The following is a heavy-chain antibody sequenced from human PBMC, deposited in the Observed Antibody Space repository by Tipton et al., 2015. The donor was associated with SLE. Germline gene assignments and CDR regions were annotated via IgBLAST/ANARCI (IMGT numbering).Heavy chain of an antibody. CDR2: ISSSSSYT. CDR1: GFTFSDYY. Sequence: SLRLSCAASGFTFSDYYMSWIRQAPGKGLEWVSYISSSSSYTNYADSVKGRFTISRDNAKNSLYLQMNSLRAEDTAVYYCASFTPPGYSSGEVDYWGQGTLVTVSS. V-gene: IGHV3-11*06. J-gene: IGHJ4*02. CDR3: ASFTPPGYSSGEVDY. D-gene: IGHD6-19*01.